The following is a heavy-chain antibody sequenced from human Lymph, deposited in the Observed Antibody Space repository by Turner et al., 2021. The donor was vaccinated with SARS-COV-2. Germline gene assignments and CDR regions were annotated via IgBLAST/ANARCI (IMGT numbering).Heavy chain of an antibody. D-gene: IGHD3-22*01. J-gene: IGHJ4*02. V-gene: IGHV4-59*08. CDR1: GGSISSYY. CDR2: IYYSGST. Sequence: QVQLQESGPGLVKPSETLSLTCTVPGGSISSYYWSWIRQPPGKGLEWIGYIYYSGSTNYNPSLKSRVTISVDTSKNQFSLKLSSVTAADTAVYYCASYYYDSSGYSYGFDYWGQGTLVTVSS. CDR3: ASYYYDSSGYSYGFDY.